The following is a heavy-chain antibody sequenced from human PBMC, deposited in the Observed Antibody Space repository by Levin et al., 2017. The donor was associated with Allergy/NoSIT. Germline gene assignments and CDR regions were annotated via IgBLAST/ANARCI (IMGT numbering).Heavy chain of an antibody. CDR3: ARNGASSDRRGYNDY. CDR1: GFTFSDSH. J-gene: IGHJ4*02. D-gene: IGHD3-22*01. V-gene: IGHV3-21*01. CDR2: ISESSSHI. Sequence: GESLKISCAASGFTFSDSHMNWVRQAPGKGLEWVSSISESSSHIYYADSVKGRFTISRDNAESSLYLQMNSLRAEDTAVYYCARNGASSDRRGYNDYWGQGTLVTVSS.